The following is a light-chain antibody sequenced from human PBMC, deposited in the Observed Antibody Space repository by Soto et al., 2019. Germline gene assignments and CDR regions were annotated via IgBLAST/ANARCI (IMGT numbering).Light chain of an antibody. V-gene: IGKV1-39*01. CDR1: QSINTH. CDR2: AIS. CDR3: QQSYTSWWT. J-gene: IGKJ1*01. Sequence: DIQLTQSPSSLSASVGDRATITCQTSQSINTHLYWYQQKPGKPPKLLIHAISSLQSWVPSRFTGSGSGTDFTLTISSLQPEDFATYYCQQSYTSWWTFGQGTKVDIK.